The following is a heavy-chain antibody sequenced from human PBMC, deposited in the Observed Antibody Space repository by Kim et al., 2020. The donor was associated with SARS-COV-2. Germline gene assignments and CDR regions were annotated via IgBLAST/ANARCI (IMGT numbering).Heavy chain of an antibody. CDR2: ISYSGST. Sequence: SETLSLTCNVSGGSISSTTFYWGWIRQPPGKGLEWIGSISYSGSTYYNPSLKSRGTLSLDTSKSQFSLRLSSVTAADTAVYYCSAEECSSTSCYRPLNW. V-gene: IGHV4-39*01. CDR3: SAEECSSTSCYRPLNW. J-gene: IGHJ5*01. D-gene: IGHD2-2*01. CDR1: GGSISSTTFY.